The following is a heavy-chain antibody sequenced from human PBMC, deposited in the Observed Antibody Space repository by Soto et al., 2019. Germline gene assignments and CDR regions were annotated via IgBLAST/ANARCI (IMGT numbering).Heavy chain of an antibody. CDR3: ARAQLELYYGMDV. J-gene: IGHJ6*02. V-gene: IGHV4-59*01. D-gene: IGHD1-7*01. CDR2: VYYSGST. CDR1: GGSISSYY. Sequence: QVQLQESGPGLVKPSETLSLTCTVSGGSISSYYWSWIRQPPGKGLEWIGYVYYSGSTNYNPSLRSRVTIAVDTSKNQFSLKLGSVTAADTAVYYCARAQLELYYGMDVWGQGTTVTVSS.